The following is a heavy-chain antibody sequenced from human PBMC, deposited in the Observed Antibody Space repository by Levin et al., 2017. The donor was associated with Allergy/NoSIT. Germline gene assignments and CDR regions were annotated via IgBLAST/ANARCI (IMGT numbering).Heavy chain of an antibody. Sequence: SETLSLTCAVYGGSFSGYYWSWIRQPPGKGLEWIGEINHSGSTNYNPSLKSRVTISVDTSTNQISLKVSSVTAADTAVYYCARGISDTAMTNFDYWGQGTLVTVSS. CDR2: INHSGST. V-gene: IGHV4-34*01. D-gene: IGHD5-18*01. CDR1: GGSFSGYY. CDR3: ARGISDTAMTNFDY. J-gene: IGHJ4*02.